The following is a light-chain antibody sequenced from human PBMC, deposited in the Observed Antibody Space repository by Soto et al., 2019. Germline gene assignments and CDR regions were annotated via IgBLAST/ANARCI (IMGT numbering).Light chain of an antibody. J-gene: IGKJ2*01. CDR3: MQALQTPT. Sequence: DIVMTQSPLSLPVTPGEPASISCRSSQSLLHSNGYNYLDWYLQKPGQSPQLLIYLGSNRASGVTDRFSGSGSGKDFTLTISRVEAEDVGVYYCMQALQTPTFGQGTKLEIK. V-gene: IGKV2-28*01. CDR1: QSLLHSNGYNY. CDR2: LGS.